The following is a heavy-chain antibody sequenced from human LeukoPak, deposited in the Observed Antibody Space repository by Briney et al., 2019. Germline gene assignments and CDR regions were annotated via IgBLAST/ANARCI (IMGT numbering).Heavy chain of an antibody. CDR1: GHTLRDLS. J-gene: IGHJ4*02. CDR3: STGTAGNY. CDR2: YDPEDDER. V-gene: IGHV1-24*01. D-gene: IGHD3-10*01. Sequence: ASVKVSRKAFGHTLRDLSIHWVRQAPGKGLEWMGGYDPEDDERIYSEKFLGRVTLTEDTSTDTAYMELTSLRSDDTAVYYCSTGTAGNYWGQGTLVTVSS.